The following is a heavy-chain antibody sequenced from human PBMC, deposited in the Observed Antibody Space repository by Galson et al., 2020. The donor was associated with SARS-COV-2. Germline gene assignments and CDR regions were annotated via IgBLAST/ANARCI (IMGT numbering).Heavy chain of an antibody. V-gene: IGHV3-11*01. CDR3: ARDVQWLTNWFDP. J-gene: IGHJ5*02. D-gene: IGHD6-19*01. CDR1: GFTFSDYY. CDR2: ISSSGSTI. Sequence: GESLKISCAASGFTFSDYYMSWIRQAPGKGLEWVSYISSSGSTIYYADSVKGRFTISRDNAKNSLYLQMNSLRAEDTAVYYCARDVQWLTNWFDPWGQGTLVTVSS.